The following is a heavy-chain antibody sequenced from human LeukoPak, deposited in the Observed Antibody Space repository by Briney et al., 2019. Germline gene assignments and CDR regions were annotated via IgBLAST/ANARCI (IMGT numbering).Heavy chain of an antibody. CDR2: IWYDGGNK. Sequence: GGSLRLSCAASGFTFSSYGMRWVRQAPGKGLEWVAVIWYDGGNKYYTDSVKGRFTISRDNSKNTLYLQMNSLRAEDTAVYYCARDSRHVVPSYYFDYWGQGTLVTVSS. V-gene: IGHV3-33*01. CDR1: GFTFSSYG. J-gene: IGHJ4*02. CDR3: ARDSRHVVPSYYFDY. D-gene: IGHD2-2*01.